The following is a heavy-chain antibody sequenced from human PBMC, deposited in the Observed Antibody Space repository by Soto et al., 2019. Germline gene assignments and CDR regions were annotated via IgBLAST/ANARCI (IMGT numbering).Heavy chain of an antibody. V-gene: IGHV4-59*01. J-gene: IGHJ4*02. CDR1: GGSISSYY. CDR3: ARSFSGDFDY. CDR2: IYYSGST. Sequence: SETLSLTCTVSGGSISSYYWSWIRQPPGKGLEWIGYIYYSGSTNYNPSLKSRVTISVDTSKNQFSLKLSSVTAADTAVYYCARSFSGDFDYWGQGTLVTVSS.